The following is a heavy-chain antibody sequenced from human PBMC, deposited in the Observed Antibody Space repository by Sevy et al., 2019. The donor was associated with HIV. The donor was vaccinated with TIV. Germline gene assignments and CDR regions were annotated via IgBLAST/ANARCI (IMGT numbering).Heavy chain of an antibody. CDR1: GGSISSDNYY. J-gene: IGHJ6*02. CDR3: ARDHGYSNGWFPYYYYYGMDV. V-gene: IGHV4-31*03. CDR2: IYYSGNT. D-gene: IGHD5-18*01. Sequence: SETLSLTCTVSGGSISSDNYYWTWIRQHPGKSREWIGYIYYSGNTYYNPSLKSRVSISIDKSKNQFSLRLSSVTAADTAVYYCARDHGYSNGWFPYYYYYGMDVWGQGTTVTVSS.